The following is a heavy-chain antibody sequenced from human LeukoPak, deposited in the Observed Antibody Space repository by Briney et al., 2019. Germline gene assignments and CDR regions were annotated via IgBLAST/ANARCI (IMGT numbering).Heavy chain of an antibody. CDR3: ARGVWAPFDS. Sequence: GGSLRLSCAASGFSLSNYWMNWVRQPPGKGLEWVANIKQDGSEKNYLDSVKGRFSISRDNARNSLILQMNSLGDEYTAVYYCARGVWAPFDSWGQGTLASVS. D-gene: IGHD7-27*01. J-gene: IGHJ4*02. V-gene: IGHV3-7*01. CDR2: IKQDGSEK. CDR1: GFSLSNYW.